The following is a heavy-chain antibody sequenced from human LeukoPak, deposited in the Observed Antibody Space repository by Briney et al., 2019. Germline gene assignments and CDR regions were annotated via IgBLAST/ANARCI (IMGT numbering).Heavy chain of an antibody. CDR2: IIPIFGTA. CDR3: ARAPVTSCSGVLCYPFDY. Sequence: GASVKVSCKASGGTFSSYAISWVRQAPGQGLEWMGGIIPIFGTANYAQKFQGRVTITADKSTSTAYMELSSLRSEDTAVYYCARAPVTSCSGVLCYPFDYWGQGTLVTVSS. V-gene: IGHV1-69*06. J-gene: IGHJ4*02. D-gene: IGHD2-15*01. CDR1: GGTFSSYA.